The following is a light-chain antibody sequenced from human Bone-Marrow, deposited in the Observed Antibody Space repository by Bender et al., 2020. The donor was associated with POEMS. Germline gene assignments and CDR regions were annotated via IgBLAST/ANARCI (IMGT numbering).Light chain of an antibody. Sequence: SYELTQPPSVSVSPGQTARIICSGDKLGDKYASWYQQKPGQSPVLVIYQNTKRLSGIPERFSGSNSGSTATLTISGTQALDEADYYCQAWDGSSYVFGTGTKLTVL. CDR2: QNT. J-gene: IGLJ1*01. CDR1: KLGDKY. V-gene: IGLV3-1*01. CDR3: QAWDGSSYV.